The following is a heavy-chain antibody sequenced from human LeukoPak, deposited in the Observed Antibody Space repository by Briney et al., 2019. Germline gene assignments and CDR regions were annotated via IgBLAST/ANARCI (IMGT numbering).Heavy chain of an antibody. D-gene: IGHD6-19*01. J-gene: IGHJ4*02. CDR3: ARDPHVAGTTYFDY. CDR2: INPNSGGT. CDR1: GYTFTGYY. Sequence: ASVKVSCKASGYTFTGYYMHWVRQAPGQGLEWMGWINPNSGGTNYAQKFQGRVTMTRDTSISTAYMELSRLRSDGTAVYYCARDPHVAGTTYFDYWGQGTLVTVSS. V-gene: IGHV1-2*02.